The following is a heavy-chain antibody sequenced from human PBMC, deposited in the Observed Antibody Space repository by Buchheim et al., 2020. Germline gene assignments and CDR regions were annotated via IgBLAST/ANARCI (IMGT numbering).Heavy chain of an antibody. J-gene: IGHJ6*02. CDR2: IYYTGST. V-gene: IGHV4-31*03. CDR3: ARDGAVAATAYYGMDV. Sequence: QVQLQESGPGLLKPSQTLSLTCTVSGGSISSDGYYWSWIRQHPGKGLEWIAYIYYTGSTYYNPSLKSRVTISVDTSKNQFSLKLNSVTAADTAVYYCARDGAVAATAYYGMDVWGQGTT. D-gene: IGHD6-19*01. CDR1: GGSISSDGYY.